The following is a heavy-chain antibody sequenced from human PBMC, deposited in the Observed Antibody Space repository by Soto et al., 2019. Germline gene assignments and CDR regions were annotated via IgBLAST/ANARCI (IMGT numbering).Heavy chain of an antibody. CDR3: WGSAY. CDR1: GFTFREAW. CDR2: IKSRTDGGTI. Sequence: EVQLVESGGGLVKPGGSLRVSCAASGFTFREAWMNWVRQAPGKGLEWVGRIKSRTDGGTIEYATPVKGRFIISRDDSKNMLYLQMDSLKTEDTAVYYCWGSAYWGQGTLVTVSS. J-gene: IGHJ4*02. D-gene: IGHD3-16*01. V-gene: IGHV3-15*07.